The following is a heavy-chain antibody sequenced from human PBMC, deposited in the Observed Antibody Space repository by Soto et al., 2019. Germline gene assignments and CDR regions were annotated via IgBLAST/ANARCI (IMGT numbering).Heavy chain of an antibody. CDR1: GGTFSSYA. J-gene: IGHJ4*02. CDR2: ISGSGGST. V-gene: IGHV3-23*04. Sequence: VQLVQSGAEVKKPGSSVKVSCKASGGTFSSYAISWVRQAPGQGLEWVSAISGSGGSTYYADSVKGRFTISRDNSKNTLYLQMNSLRAEDTAVYYCGPPAGTAGYWGQGTLVTVSS. CDR3: GPPAGTAGY. D-gene: IGHD6-13*01.